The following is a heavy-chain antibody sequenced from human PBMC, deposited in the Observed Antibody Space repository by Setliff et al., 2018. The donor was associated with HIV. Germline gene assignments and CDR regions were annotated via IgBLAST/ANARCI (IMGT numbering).Heavy chain of an antibody. CDR1: GGSFSGYY. V-gene: IGHV4-34*01. J-gene: IGHJ4*02. CDR3: ARGRQGLYYYSSGFSRGRYYDL. D-gene: IGHD3-22*01. CDR2: IYYNGST. Sequence: SETLSLTCAVYGGSFSGYYWSWIRQPPGKGLEWIGSIYYNGSTYYNPSLKSRVTMSVDASKTHFSLKLSSVTAADTALYFCARGRQGLYYYSSGFSRGRYYDLWGQGTLVTVSS.